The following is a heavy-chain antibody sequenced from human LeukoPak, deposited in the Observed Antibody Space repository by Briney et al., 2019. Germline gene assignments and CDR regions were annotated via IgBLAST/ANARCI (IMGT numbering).Heavy chain of an antibody. Sequence: GGSLRLSCAASGFTVSSNYMSWVRQAPGKGLEWVSVIYSGGSTYYADSVKGRFTISRDNSKNTLYLQMNSLRAEDTAVYYCARGGHYCSGGSCYGYWGQGTLVTVSS. J-gene: IGHJ4*02. CDR2: IYSGGST. CDR1: GFTVSSNY. V-gene: IGHV3-53*01. D-gene: IGHD2-15*01. CDR3: ARGGHYCSGGSCYGY.